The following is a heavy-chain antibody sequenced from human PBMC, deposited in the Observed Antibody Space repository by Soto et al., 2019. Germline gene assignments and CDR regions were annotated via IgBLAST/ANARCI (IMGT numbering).Heavy chain of an antibody. Sequence: SETLSLTCAVYCGSFSGYYWSCIRQPPWKGLEWIGEINHSGSTNYNPSLKSRVTISVDTSKNKFSLKLSSVTAADTAVYYCERLDALVSSLAYWGQGTLVTVSS. CDR2: INHSGST. CDR1: CGSFSGYY. V-gene: IGHV4-34*01. D-gene: IGHD1-26*01. CDR3: ERLDALVSSLAY. J-gene: IGHJ4*02.